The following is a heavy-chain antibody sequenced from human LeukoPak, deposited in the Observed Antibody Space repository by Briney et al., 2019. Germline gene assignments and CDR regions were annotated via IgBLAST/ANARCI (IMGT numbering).Heavy chain of an antibody. CDR3: AKARYDSSGSYFDC. D-gene: IGHD3-22*01. Sequence: GGSLRLSCTASGFTFSTSSMNWVRQAPGKGLEWVSSISSSSSHRYYGDSVKGRFTISRDNAKNSLYLQMNSLRAEDTAVYFCAKARYDSSGSYFDCWGQGTLVTVSS. CDR1: GFTFSTSS. J-gene: IGHJ4*02. CDR2: ISSSSSHR. V-gene: IGHV3-21*01.